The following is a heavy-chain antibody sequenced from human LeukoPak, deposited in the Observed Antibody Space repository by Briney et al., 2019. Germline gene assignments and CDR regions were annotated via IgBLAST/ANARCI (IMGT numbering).Heavy chain of an antibody. CDR3: TTDPPWDCSGYYYVRGRNYYYGMDV. CDR1: GLTFTGYA. Sequence: RGCLRLSRAASGLTFTGYAMSWGPEAPGKGGGWGSAIRGSVVSTYSADTVKGRFTISRDNFKNPLYLQMNSLRAEDTAVYYCTTDPPWDCSGYYYVRGRNYYYGMDVWGQGTTVTVSS. V-gene: IGHV3-23*01. CDR2: IRGSVVST. J-gene: IGHJ6*02. D-gene: IGHD3-22*01.